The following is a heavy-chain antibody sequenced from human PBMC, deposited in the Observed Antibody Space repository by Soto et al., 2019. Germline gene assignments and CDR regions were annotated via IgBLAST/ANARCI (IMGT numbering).Heavy chain of an antibody. V-gene: IGHV1-2*04. D-gene: IGHD3-22*01. CDR1: GYTFTGYY. CDR3: ARGSYDSSGYYFTAPNFDY. Sequence: ASVKVSCKASGYTFTGYYMRWVRQAPGQGLEWMGWINPNSGGTNYAQKFQGWVTMTRDTSISTAYMELSRLRSDDTAVYYCARGSYDSSGYYFTAPNFDYWGQGTLVTVSS. J-gene: IGHJ4*02. CDR2: INPNSGGT.